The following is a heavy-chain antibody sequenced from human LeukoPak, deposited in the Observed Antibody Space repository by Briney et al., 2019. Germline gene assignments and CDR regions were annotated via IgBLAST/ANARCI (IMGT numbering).Heavy chain of an antibody. CDR2: IYHSGST. CDR3: ARGVTGYSSSWYGGCDY. D-gene: IGHD6-13*01. Sequence: SGTLSLTCAVSGGSISSSNWWSWVRQPPGKGLEWIGEIYHSGSTNYNPSLKSRVTISVDTSKNQFSLKLSSVTAADTAVYYCARGVTGYSSSWYGGCDYWGQGTLVTVSS. V-gene: IGHV4-4*02. J-gene: IGHJ4*02. CDR1: GGSISSSNW.